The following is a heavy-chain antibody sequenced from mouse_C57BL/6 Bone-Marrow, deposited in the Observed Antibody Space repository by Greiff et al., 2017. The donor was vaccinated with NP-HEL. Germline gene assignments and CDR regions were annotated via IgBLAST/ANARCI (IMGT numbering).Heavy chain of an antibody. V-gene: IGHV3-6*01. CDR1: GYSITSGYY. Sequence: EVKLMESGPGLVKPSQSLSLTCSVTGYSITSGYYWNWIRQFPGNKLEWMGYISYDGSNNYNPSLKNRISITRDTSKNQFFLKLNSVTTEDTATYYCASGGGSYGFAYWGQGTLVTVSA. CDR3: ASGGGSYGFAY. D-gene: IGHD1-1*02. J-gene: IGHJ3*01. CDR2: ISYDGSN.